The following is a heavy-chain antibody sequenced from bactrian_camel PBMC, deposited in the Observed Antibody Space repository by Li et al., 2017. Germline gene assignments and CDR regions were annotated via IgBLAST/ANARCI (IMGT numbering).Heavy chain of an antibody. J-gene: IGHJ4*01. Sequence: VQLVESGGGLVQPGGSLRLSCAASGFTFSSYGMSWVRQAPGKGLEWVSRINSAGGTTYYADSLKGRFTISRDNAKNTVYLQMNSLKPEDTAMYYCAAGFTTYLPDRELDFSEYNYWGQGTQVTVS. CDR2: INSAGGTT. D-gene: IGHD7*01. CDR1: GFTFSSYG. V-gene: IGHV3S40*01. CDR3: AAGFTTYLPDRELDFSEYNY.